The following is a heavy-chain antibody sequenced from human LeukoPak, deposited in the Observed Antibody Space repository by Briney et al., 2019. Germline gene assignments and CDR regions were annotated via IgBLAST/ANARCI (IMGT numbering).Heavy chain of an antibody. J-gene: IGHJ4*02. D-gene: IGHD5-24*01. V-gene: IGHV3-30-3*01. CDR3: ARIRDGSNFGRGLDS. CDR1: GFTFSSYA. Sequence: GRSLRLSCAASGFTFSSYAMHWVRQAPGKGLEWVAVISYDGSNKYYADSVKGRFTISRDNFKNTLYLRMDSLRAEDTAVYYCARIRDGSNFGRGLDSWGQGTLVTVSS. CDR2: ISYDGSNK.